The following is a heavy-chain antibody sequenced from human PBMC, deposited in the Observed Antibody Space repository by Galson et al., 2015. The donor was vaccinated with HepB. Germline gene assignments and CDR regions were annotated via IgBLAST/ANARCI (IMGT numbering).Heavy chain of an antibody. D-gene: IGHD3-22*01. CDR3: MTSGMRHYNDASGHPTKYYFDY. CDR1: GFTFTKAW. CDR2: IKSKSDGATI. V-gene: IGHV3-15*01. J-gene: IGHJ4*02. Sequence: SLRLSCAVSGFTFTKAWMNWVRQAPGKGLEWVGRIKSKSDGATIDYAVPVQGRFTISRDDSKNTLFLLLHNLKTEDTGVYYCMTSGMRHYNDASGHPTKYYFDYWGQGTLVTVSS.